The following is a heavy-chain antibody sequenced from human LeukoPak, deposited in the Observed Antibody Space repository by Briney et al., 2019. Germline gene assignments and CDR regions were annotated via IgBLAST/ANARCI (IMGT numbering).Heavy chain of an antibody. CDR3: AREDAGTAPFDY. CDR2: IYHSGST. Sequence: SETLSLTCTVSGGSISSGGYYWSWIRQPPGKGLEWIGYIYHSGSTYYNPSLKSRVTISVDRSKNQFPLKLSSVTAADTAVYYCAREDAGTAPFDYWGQGTLVTVSS. CDR1: GGSISSGGYY. V-gene: IGHV4-30-2*01. D-gene: IGHD6-13*01. J-gene: IGHJ4*02.